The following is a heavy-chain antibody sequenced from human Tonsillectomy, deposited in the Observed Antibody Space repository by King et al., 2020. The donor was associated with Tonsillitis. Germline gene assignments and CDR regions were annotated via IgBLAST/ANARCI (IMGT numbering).Heavy chain of an antibody. J-gene: IGHJ5*02. D-gene: IGHD2-15*01. CDR2: ISSSSSTI. Sequence: VQLVESGGGLVQPGGSLRLSCAASGFTFSSYSMNWVRQAPGKGLEWVSYISSSSSTIYYADSVKGRFTISRDNAKNSLYLQMNSLRAEDTAVYYCARGYCSGGGCYRLGDNWFEPWGQGTLVTV. V-gene: IGHV3-48*04. CDR1: GFTFSSYS. CDR3: ARGYCSGGGCYRLGDNWFEP.